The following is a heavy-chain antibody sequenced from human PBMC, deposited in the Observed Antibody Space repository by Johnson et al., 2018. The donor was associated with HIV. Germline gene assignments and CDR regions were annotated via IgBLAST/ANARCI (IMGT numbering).Heavy chain of an antibody. J-gene: IGHJ3*01. Sequence: VQLVESGGGLVQPGRSLRLSCVASGFSFDDYAMHWVRQAPGKGLEWVSGISWNSGDVGYADSVKGRFTVSRDNSKNTLYLQMNNLRAEDTSVYYCAKDFGSSSWHAFDVWGQGTMVTVSS. CDR1: GFSFDDYA. V-gene: IGHV3-9*01. CDR3: AKDFGSSSWHAFDV. CDR2: ISWNSGDV. D-gene: IGHD6-13*01.